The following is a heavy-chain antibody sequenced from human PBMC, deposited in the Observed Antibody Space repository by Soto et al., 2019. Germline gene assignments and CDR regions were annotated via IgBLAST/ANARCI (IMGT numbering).Heavy chain of an antibody. J-gene: IGHJ5*02. CDR3: ARRNFALNWFGP. V-gene: IGHV4-39*01. CDR1: GGSISSSSYY. CDR2: IYYSGST. Sequence: QLQLQESGPGLVKPSETLSLTCTVSGGSISSSSYYWGWIRQPPGKGLEWIGSIYYSGSTYYNPSLKSRVTISVDTSKNQFSLKLSSVTAADTAVYYCARRNFALNWFGPWGQGTLVTVSS.